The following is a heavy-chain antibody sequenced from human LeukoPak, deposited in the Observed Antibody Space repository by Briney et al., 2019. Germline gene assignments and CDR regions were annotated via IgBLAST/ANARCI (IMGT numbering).Heavy chain of an antibody. CDR3: ARVLNNWNYAPSPNAFDI. CDR1: GYTFNNYA. V-gene: IGHV1-69*13. D-gene: IGHD1-7*01. CDR2: IIPILGTP. Sequence: SVKVSCKASGYTFNNYAISWLRQAPGQGLEWMGGIIPILGTPNYAQKFQGRVTITADESTSTTHMELRSLRSDDAAVYYCARVLNNWNYAPSPNAFDIWGQGTMVTVSS. J-gene: IGHJ3*02.